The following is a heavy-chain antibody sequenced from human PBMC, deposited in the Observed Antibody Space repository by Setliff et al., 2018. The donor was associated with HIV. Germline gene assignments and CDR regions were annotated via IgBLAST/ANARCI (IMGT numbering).Heavy chain of an antibody. Sequence: SETLSLTCTVSGDSISSNNYYWGWIRQPPGKGPEWIGSIFYSETVYYGGRTYYSPSLKSRVTISVDTSKNQFSLSLTSLTAADTAVYYCARGVPLLPPHYWGQGTLVTVSS. J-gene: IGHJ4*02. CDR1: GDSISSNNYY. D-gene: IGHD2-21*02. CDR3: ARGVPLLPPHY. V-gene: IGHV4-39*07. CDR2: IFYSETVYYGGRT.